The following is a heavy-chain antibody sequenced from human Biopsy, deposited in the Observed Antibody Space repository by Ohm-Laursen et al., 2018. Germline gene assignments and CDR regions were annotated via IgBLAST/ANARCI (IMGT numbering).Heavy chain of an antibody. CDR2: IKQSGDT. Sequence: SETLSLTCAVSGGSFNDYSWTWIRRSPGKGLEWIGEIKQSGDTKYNPSLKSRVTISADTSKNQFSLKLTSMTAADTALYFCARGVLVTKYITAWYGLATYPKPSGFEYRGMDVWGQGTTVTVSS. J-gene: IGHJ6*02. CDR3: ARGVLVTKYITAWYGLATYPKPSGFEYRGMDV. D-gene: IGHD5-18*01. V-gene: IGHV4-34*01. CDR1: GGSFNDYS.